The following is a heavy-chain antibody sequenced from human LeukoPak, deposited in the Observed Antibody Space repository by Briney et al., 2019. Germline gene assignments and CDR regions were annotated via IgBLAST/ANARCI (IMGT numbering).Heavy chain of an antibody. CDR1: GFTFSSYS. J-gene: IGHJ4*02. CDR3: VRDLATVRGRGVGY. V-gene: IGHV3-21*01. Sequence: PGGSLRLSCAASGFTFSSYSMNWVRQAPGKGLEWVSSISSSSSYIYYADSVKGRFTISRDNAKNSLYLQMNSLRAEDTAVYYCVRDLATVRGRGVGYWGQGTLVTVSS. D-gene: IGHD4-17*01. CDR2: ISSSSSYI.